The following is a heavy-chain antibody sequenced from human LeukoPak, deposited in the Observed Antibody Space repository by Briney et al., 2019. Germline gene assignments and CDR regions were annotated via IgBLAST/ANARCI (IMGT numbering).Heavy chain of an antibody. D-gene: IGHD3-16*02. CDR2: IYYSGST. CDR1: GGSISSYY. CDR3: ARDLLDYDYVWGSYRYRGYFDY. V-gene: IGHV4-59*12. J-gene: IGHJ4*02. Sequence: SETLSLTCTVSGGSISSYYWSWIRQPPGKGLEWIGYIYYSGSTNYNPSLKSRVTISVDTSKNQFSLKLSSVTAADTAVYYCARDLLDYDYVWGSYRYRGYFDYWGQGTLVTVSS.